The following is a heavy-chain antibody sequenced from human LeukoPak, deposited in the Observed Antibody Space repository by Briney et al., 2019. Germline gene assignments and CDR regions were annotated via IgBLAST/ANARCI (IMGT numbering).Heavy chain of an antibody. J-gene: IGHJ6*03. Sequence: SVKVSCKASGGTFSSYAISWVRQAPGQGLEWMGGIIPIFGTANYAQKFQGRVTITTDESTSTAYMELSSLRSEDTAVYYCARTDSGYDFVTSDYMDVWGKGTTVTVSS. V-gene: IGHV1-69*05. D-gene: IGHD5-12*01. CDR2: IIPIFGTA. CDR3: ARTDSGYDFVTSDYMDV. CDR1: GGTFSSYA.